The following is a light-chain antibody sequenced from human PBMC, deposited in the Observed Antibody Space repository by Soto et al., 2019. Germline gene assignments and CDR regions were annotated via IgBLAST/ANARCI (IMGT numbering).Light chain of an antibody. Sequence: EIGMTQSPATLSVSTGERATLSCMAGQSVSSYLAWYQQKPGQAPRLLIYGASTRATDIPARFSGSGSGTEFTLTISSLEPEDFAVYYCQQYNNSPLTFGRGTKVDNK. V-gene: IGKV3-15*01. CDR3: QQYNNSPLT. CDR2: GAS. J-gene: IGKJ4*01. CDR1: QSVSSY.